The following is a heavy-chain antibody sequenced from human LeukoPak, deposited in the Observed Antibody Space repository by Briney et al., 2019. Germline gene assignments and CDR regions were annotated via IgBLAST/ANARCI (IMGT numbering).Heavy chain of an antibody. CDR2: IFYSGAT. V-gene: IGHV4-39*01. CDR1: GASISSNTYY. D-gene: IGHD2-2*01. CDR3: ASQLRYCSSTSCSLNWFDP. J-gene: IGHJ5*02. Sequence: PSETLSLTCTVSGASISSNTYYWGWIRQPPGKGLEWIGSIFYSGATYYNPSLKSRLTISVDTSKNQSSLKLSSVTAADTAVYYCASQLRYCSSTSCSLNWFDPWGQGTLVTVAS.